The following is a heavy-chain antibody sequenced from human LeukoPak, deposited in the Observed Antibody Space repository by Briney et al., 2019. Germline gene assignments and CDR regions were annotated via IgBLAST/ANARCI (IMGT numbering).Heavy chain of an antibody. CDR1: GGSITSYH. CDR2: IYYSGSA. CDR3: ARGGSGTYYHY. J-gene: IGHJ4*02. Sequence: SETLSLTCTVSGGSITSYHYSWIRQPPGKGLEWIGYIYYSGSANYNPSLKSRVTISVDTSKNQFSLKLSSVTAADTAVYYCARGGSGTYYHYWGQGTLVTVSS. D-gene: IGHD1-26*01. V-gene: IGHV4-59*01.